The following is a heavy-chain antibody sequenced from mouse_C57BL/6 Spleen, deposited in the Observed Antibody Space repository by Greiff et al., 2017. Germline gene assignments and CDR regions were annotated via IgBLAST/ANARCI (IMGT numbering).Heavy chain of an antibody. CDR2: IDPSDSYT. D-gene: IGHD1-1*01. CDR1: GYTFTSYW. J-gene: IGHJ2*01. V-gene: IGHV1-59*01. Sequence: LQQPGAELVRPGTSVKLSCKASGYTFTSYWMHWVKQRPGQGLEWIGVIDPSDSYTNYNQKFKGKATLTVDTSSSTAYMQLSSLTSEDSAVYYCARGGTVVAHFDYWGQGTTLTVSS. CDR3: ARGGTVVAHFDY.